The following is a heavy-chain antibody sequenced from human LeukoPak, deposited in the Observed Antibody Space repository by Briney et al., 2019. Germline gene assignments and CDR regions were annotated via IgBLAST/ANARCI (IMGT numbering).Heavy chain of an antibody. D-gene: IGHD3-22*01. Sequence: PGGSLRLSCAASGFTFSSYWMSWVRQAPGKGLEWAANIKQDGSEKYYVDSVKGRFTISRDNAKNSLYLQMNSLRAEDTAVYYCARGYYDSSGYFGYWGQGTLVTVSS. CDR3: ARGYYDSSGYFGY. J-gene: IGHJ4*02. CDR1: GFTFSSYW. CDR2: IKQDGSEK. V-gene: IGHV3-7*04.